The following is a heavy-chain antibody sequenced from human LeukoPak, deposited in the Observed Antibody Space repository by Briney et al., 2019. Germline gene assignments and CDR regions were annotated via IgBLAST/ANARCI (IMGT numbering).Heavy chain of an antibody. CDR2: IYSGGST. CDR1: GFTFSSYS. V-gene: IGHV3-66*01. J-gene: IGHJ4*02. CDR3: ARDWGNWDFDY. D-gene: IGHD1-1*01. Sequence: GGSLRLSCAASGFTFSSYSMNWVRQAPGKGLEWVSVIYSGGSTYYADSVKGRFTISRDNSKNTLYLQMNSLRAEDTAVYYCARDWGNWDFDYWGQGTLVIVSS.